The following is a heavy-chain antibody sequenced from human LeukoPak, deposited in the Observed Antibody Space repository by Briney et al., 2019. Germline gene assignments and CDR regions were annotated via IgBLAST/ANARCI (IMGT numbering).Heavy chain of an antibody. V-gene: IGHV4-34*01. CDR1: GGSFSGYY. CDR3: ARGSTIFGVVTKPTPLDAFDI. Sequence: PSETLSLTCAVYGGSFSGYYWSWIRQPPGKGLEWIGEINHSGSTNYNPSLKSRVTISVDTSKNQFSLKLSCVTAADTAVYYCARGSTIFGVVTKPTPLDAFDIWGQGTMVTVSS. J-gene: IGHJ3*02. D-gene: IGHD3-3*01. CDR2: INHSGST.